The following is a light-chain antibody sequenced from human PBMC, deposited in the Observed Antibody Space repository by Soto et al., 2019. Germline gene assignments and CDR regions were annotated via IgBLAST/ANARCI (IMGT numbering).Light chain of an antibody. CDR1: QSFLYSSNNKNY. CDR3: QQYYSTPPT. V-gene: IGKV4-1*01. CDR2: WAS. J-gene: IGKJ1*01. Sequence: DSLRTQAQDSLAVSLGERATINCKSSQSFLYSSNNKNYLAWYQQKPGQPPKLLIYWASTRESGVPDRFSGSGSGTDFTLTISSLQAEDVAVYYCQQYYSTPPTFGQGTKVDIK.